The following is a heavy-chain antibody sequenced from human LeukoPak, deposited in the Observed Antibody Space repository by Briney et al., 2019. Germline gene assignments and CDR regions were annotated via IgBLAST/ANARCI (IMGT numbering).Heavy chain of an antibody. V-gene: IGHV1-69*02. Sequence: SVKVSCKASGGTFSSYTISWVRQAPGQGLEWIGRIIPILGIANYAQKFQGRVTITADKSTSTAYMELSSLRSEDTAVYYCARKGTVTTPLYYYGMDVWGQGTTVTVSS. CDR1: GGTFSSYT. CDR3: ARKGTVTTPLYYYGMDV. J-gene: IGHJ6*02. CDR2: IIPILGIA. D-gene: IGHD4-17*01.